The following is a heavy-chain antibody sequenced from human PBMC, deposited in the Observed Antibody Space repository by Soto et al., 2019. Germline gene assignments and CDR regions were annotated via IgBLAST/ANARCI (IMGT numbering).Heavy chain of an antibody. CDR2: IIPIFGTA. Sequence: QVQLVQSGAEVKKPGSSVKVSCKASGGTFSSYAISWVRQAPGQGLEWMGGIIPIFGTANYAQKFQGRVTITADESTSTAYMELSSLRSEDTAVYYCARDDSSSTPEGYYYGMDVWGQGTTVTVSS. CDR1: GGTFSSYA. D-gene: IGHD6-6*01. CDR3: ARDDSSSTPEGYYYGMDV. J-gene: IGHJ6*02. V-gene: IGHV1-69*01.